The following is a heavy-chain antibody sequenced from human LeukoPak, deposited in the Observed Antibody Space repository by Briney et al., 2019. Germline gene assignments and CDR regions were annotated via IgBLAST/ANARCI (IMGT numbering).Heavy chain of an antibody. CDR2: IIPIFGTA. V-gene: IGHV1-69*13. D-gene: IGHD1-26*01. Sequence: GASVKVSCKASGGTFSSYASSWVRQAPGQGLEWMGGIIPIFGTANYAQKFQGRVTITADESTSTAYMELSSLRSEDTAVYYCARDRGRVGAQTYYFDYWGQGTLVTVSS. CDR1: GGTFSSYA. J-gene: IGHJ4*02. CDR3: ARDRGRVGAQTYYFDY.